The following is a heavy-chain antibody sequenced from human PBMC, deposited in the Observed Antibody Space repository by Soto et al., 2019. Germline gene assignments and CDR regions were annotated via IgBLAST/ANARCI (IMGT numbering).Heavy chain of an antibody. Sequence: QVQLQGSGPGLVKPSQTLSLTCANTGGSITSGAYFWTWIRQLPGKGLAWIGHISYSGNTAYNPSLKSRVTLSRDTSKNQFSLTLSAVTAADTAVYYCASGKRPLAMIFDYWGQGNLVTVSS. CDR2: ISYSGNT. V-gene: IGHV4-31*11. CDR3: ASGKRPLAMIFDY. J-gene: IGHJ4*02. D-gene: IGHD6-25*01. CDR1: GGSITSGAYF.